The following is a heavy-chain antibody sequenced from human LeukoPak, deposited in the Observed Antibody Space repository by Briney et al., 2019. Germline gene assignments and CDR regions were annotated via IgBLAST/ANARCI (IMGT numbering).Heavy chain of an antibody. J-gene: IGHJ4*02. CDR2: INPNSGGT. CDR3: ARAYYDSSGYIDY. Sequence: GASVNVSCKASGYTFTGYYMHWVRQAPGQGLEWMGWINPNSGGTNYAQKFQGRVTMTRDTSISTAYMELSRLRSDDTAVYYCARAYYDSSGYIDYWGQGTLVTVSS. V-gene: IGHV1-2*02. CDR1: GYTFTGYY. D-gene: IGHD3-22*01.